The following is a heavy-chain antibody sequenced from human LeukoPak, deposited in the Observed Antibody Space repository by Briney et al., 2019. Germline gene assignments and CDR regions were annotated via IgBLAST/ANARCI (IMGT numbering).Heavy chain of an antibody. V-gene: IGHV3-13*05. Sequence: GSLRLSCAASGFTFSSYDMHWVRQATGKGLEWVSAIGTAGDPYYPGSVEGRFTISRENAKNSLYLQMNSLRAGDTAVYYCARAAPVYDYVWGSYRLGLVMDVWGKGTTVTVSS. CDR3: ARAAPVYDYVWGSYRLGLVMDV. D-gene: IGHD3-16*02. CDR2: IGTAGDP. J-gene: IGHJ6*04. CDR1: GFTFSSYD.